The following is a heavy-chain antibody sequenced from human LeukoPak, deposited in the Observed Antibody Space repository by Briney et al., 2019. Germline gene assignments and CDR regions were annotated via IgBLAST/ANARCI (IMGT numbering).Heavy chain of an antibody. J-gene: IGHJ4*02. V-gene: IGHV3-21*01. Sequence: GGSLRLSCAASGFTVSSYSMNWVRQGPVKGPEWVSSISSTSTYMYYADSVRGRFTASIDNAKNSVNLQMNSLRVEDTAVYYCARWRGRQSEFDYWGQGTLVTVSS. CDR3: ARWRGRQSEFDY. D-gene: IGHD5-24*01. CDR2: ISSTSTYM. CDR1: GFTVSSYS.